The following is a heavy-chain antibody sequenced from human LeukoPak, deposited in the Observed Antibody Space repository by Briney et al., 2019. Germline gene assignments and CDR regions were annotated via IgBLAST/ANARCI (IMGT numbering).Heavy chain of an antibody. D-gene: IGHD3-9*01. CDR1: GYSISSGYY. Sequence: SETLSLTCTVSGYSISSGYYWGWIRQPPGKGLEWIGSIYHSGSTYYNPSLKSRVTISVDTSKNQFSLKLSSVTAVDTAVYYCASAVLRYFDWLPYWGQGTLVTVSS. V-gene: IGHV4-38-2*02. CDR3: ASAVLRYFDWLPY. CDR2: IYHSGST. J-gene: IGHJ4*02.